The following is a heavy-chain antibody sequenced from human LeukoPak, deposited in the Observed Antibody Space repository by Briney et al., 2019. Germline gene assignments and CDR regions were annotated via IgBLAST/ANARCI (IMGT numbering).Heavy chain of an antibody. CDR2: ISSSSSYI. CDR3: ARVPRYYFDY. J-gene: IGHJ4*02. Sequence: GGSLRLSCAASGFTVSSNYMNWVRQAPGKGLEWVSSISSSSSYIYYADSVKGRFTISRDNAKNSLYLQMNSLRAEDTAVYYCARVPRYYFDYWGQGTLVTVSS. CDR1: GFTVSSNY. D-gene: IGHD4-17*01. V-gene: IGHV3-21*01.